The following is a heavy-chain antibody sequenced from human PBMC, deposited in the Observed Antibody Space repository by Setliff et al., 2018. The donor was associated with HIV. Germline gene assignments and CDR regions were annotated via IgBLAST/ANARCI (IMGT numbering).Heavy chain of an antibody. CDR1: GFTFGDHG. Sequence: GGSLRLSCAASGFTFGDHGVNWVRQTPGKGLEWVGFIGSKPYGGATEYAASVKGRFTISRDDSKSIAHLQMNSLKTEDTAIYYCTADFGSYAAFDIWGQGTMVTVSS. V-gene: IGHV3-49*04. CDR2: IGSKPYGGAT. J-gene: IGHJ3*02. CDR3: TADFGSYAAFDI. D-gene: IGHD3-10*01.